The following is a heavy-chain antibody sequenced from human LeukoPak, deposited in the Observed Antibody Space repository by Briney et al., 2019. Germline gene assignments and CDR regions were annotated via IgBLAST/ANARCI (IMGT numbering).Heavy chain of an antibody. Sequence: GGSLRLSCAASGFTFSSYSMNWVRQGPGKGLEWVSSISSSSSYIYYADSVKGRFTISRDNANNSLYLQMNSLRAEDTAVYYCARALGYYYDSSGYYSNDAFDIWGQGTMVTVSS. CDR3: ARALGYYYDSSGYYSNDAFDI. D-gene: IGHD3-22*01. CDR1: GFTFSSYS. CDR2: ISSSSSYI. J-gene: IGHJ3*02. V-gene: IGHV3-21*01.